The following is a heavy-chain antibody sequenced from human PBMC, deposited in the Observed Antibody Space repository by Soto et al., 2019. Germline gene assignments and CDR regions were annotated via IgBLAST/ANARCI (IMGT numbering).Heavy chain of an antibody. Sequence: XSVKVSCKASGYTFTGYYMHWVRQAPVQGLEWMGWINPNSGGTNYAQKFQGRVTMTRDTSISTAYMELSRLRSDDTAVYYCARVAPKYDFWSGYSYGMDVWGQGTTVTVS. D-gene: IGHD3-3*01. CDR3: ARVAPKYDFWSGYSYGMDV. CDR1: GYTFTGYY. J-gene: IGHJ6*02. CDR2: INPNSGGT. V-gene: IGHV1-2*02.